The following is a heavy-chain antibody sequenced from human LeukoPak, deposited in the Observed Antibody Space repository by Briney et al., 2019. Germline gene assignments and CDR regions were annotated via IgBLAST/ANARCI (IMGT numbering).Heavy chain of an antibody. V-gene: IGHV4-61*02. Sequence: SQTLSLTCTVSGGSISSGSYYWSWIRQPAGKGLEWIGRIYTSGSTNYNPSLKSRVTISVDTSKNQFSLKLSSVTAADTAVYYCASSLRYYDSSGHEGNAFDIWGQGTMVTVSS. J-gene: IGHJ3*02. CDR3: ASSLRYYDSSGHEGNAFDI. CDR2: IYTSGST. D-gene: IGHD3-22*01. CDR1: GGSISSGSYY.